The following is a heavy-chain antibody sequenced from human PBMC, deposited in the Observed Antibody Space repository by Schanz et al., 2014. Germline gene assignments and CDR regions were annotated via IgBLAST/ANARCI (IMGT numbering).Heavy chain of an antibody. V-gene: IGHV3-23*01. D-gene: IGHD6-13*01. CDR3: AREQIMAAAGLVDY. Sequence: EVQLLESGGGLVQPGGSLRLSCAASGFTFSSYAMSWVRQAPGKGLEWVSALSGSGGNTYYAGSVKGRFSISRDYSKNTLYLQMSSLRAEDTAVYYCAREQIMAAAGLVDYWGHGTLVTVSS. CDR2: LSGSGGNT. CDR1: GFTFSSYA. J-gene: IGHJ4*01.